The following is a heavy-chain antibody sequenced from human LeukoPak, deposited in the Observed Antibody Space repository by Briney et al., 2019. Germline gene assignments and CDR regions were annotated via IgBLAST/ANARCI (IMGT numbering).Heavy chain of an antibody. V-gene: IGHV1-2*02. CDR3: ARDGDGYTYLIDY. CDR1: GYTFTGYY. CDR2: INPNSGGT. Sequence: ASVKVSCKASGYTFTGYYMHWVRQAPGQGLEWMGWINPNSGGTNYAQKFQGRVTMTRDTSISTAYMELSRLRSDDTAMYYCARDGDGYTYLIDYWGQGTLVTVSS. J-gene: IGHJ4*02. D-gene: IGHD5-24*01.